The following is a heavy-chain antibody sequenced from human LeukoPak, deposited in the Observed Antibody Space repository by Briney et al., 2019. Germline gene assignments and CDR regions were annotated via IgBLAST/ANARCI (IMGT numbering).Heavy chain of an antibody. J-gene: IGHJ4*02. D-gene: IGHD2-15*01. V-gene: IGHV3-7*01. Sequence: GGSLRLSCAASGFMFPNHWMTWVRQAPGKGLEWVANINERGSETYYADYVKGRFTISRDNTKKSLFLQLNSLSVEDTAMYYCAQDYSFSNFNWGQGTLVTVSS. CDR3: AQDYSFSNFN. CDR1: GFMFPNHW. CDR2: INERGSET.